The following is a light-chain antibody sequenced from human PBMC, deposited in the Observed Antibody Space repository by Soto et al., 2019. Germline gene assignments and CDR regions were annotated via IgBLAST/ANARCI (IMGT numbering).Light chain of an antibody. CDR1: NSDVGTYNL. V-gene: IGLV2-23*01. CDR2: EGT. Sequence: QSALTQPASVSGSPGQSITISCTGTNSDVGTYNLVSWYQQHPGKAPKVMIYEGTKRPSEVSNRFSGSKSGNTASLTISGLQAEDEAHYFCCSFAGSMTWVFGGGTQLTVL. J-gene: IGLJ3*02. CDR3: CSFAGSMTWV.